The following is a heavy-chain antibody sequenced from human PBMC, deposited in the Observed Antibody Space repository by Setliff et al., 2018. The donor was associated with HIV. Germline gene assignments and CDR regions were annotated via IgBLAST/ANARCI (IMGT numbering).Heavy chain of an antibody. CDR2: TSSNGGST. CDR3: VKARVDGDYYYYYYMDV. Sequence: PGGSLRLSCSASGFTFSSYAMHWVRQVPGKGLEYVSATSSNGGSTYYADSVKGRFTISRDNSKNTLYLQMSSLRAEDTAVYYCVKARVDGDYYYYYYMDVWGKGTTVTVSS. CDR1: GFTFSSYA. J-gene: IGHJ6*03. D-gene: IGHD4-17*01. V-gene: IGHV3-64D*09.